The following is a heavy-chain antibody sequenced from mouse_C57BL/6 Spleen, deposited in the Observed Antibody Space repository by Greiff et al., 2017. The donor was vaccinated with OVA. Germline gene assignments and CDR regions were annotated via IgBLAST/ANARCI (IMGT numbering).Heavy chain of an antibody. D-gene: IGHD1-1*01. CDR2: IYPSDSET. CDR3: ARWGDYDYFDY. Sequence: QVQLQQPGAELVRPGSSVKLSCKASGYTFTSYWMDWVKQRPGQGLEWIGNIYPSDSETHYNQKFKDKATLTVDKSSSTAYMQLSSLTSEDSAVCYCARWGDYDYFDYWGQGTTLTVSS. J-gene: IGHJ2*01. V-gene: IGHV1-61*01. CDR1: GYTFTSYW.